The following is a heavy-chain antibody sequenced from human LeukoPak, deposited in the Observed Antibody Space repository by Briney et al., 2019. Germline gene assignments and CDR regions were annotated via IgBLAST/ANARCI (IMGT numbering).Heavy chain of an antibody. J-gene: IGHJ4*02. CDR1: GGTFSSYA. Sequence: GASVKVSCKASGGTFSSYAISWVRQAPGQGLEWMAWISAYNGNTNYALKLRGRVTMTTDTSTSTAYMELRSLRSDDTAVYYCARDEKRYCSGGSCPAYFDYWGQGTLVTVSS. CDR2: ISAYNGNT. D-gene: IGHD2-15*01. V-gene: IGHV1-18*01. CDR3: ARDEKRYCSGGSCPAYFDY.